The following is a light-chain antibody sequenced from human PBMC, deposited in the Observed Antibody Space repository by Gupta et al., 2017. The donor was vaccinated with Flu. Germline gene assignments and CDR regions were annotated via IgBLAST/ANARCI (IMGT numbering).Light chain of an antibody. Sequence: GRRATINCKSIQSGLYSPNKRNYLAWYQQKAGQPPKLLIYWASTRESGVPDRFSGSGSGTDFSLTISSLQAEDVAVYYCQQDHSIPWTFGQGTTVEIK. V-gene: IGKV4-1*01. CDR2: WAS. J-gene: IGKJ1*01. CDR1: QSGLYSPNKRNY. CDR3: QQDHSIPWT.